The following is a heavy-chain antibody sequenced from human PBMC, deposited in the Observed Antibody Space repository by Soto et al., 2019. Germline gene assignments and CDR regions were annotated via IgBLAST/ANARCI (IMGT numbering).Heavy chain of an antibody. D-gene: IGHD6-19*01. V-gene: IGHV3-23*01. CDR3: AKGSGWLLPDY. J-gene: IGHJ4*02. CDR2: ISGSGGST. Sequence: GGSLRLSCAASGFTFSSYAMGWVRQAPGKGLEWVSAISGSGGSTYYADSVKGRFTISRANSKNTLFLQMNSLRAEDTAVYYCAKGSGWLLPDYWGQGTLVTVSS. CDR1: GFTFSSYA.